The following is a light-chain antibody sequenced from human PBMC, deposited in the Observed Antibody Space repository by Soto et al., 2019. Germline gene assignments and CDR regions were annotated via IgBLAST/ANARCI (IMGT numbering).Light chain of an antibody. J-gene: IGKJ2*01. CDR3: HQYGSFPHT. CDR1: QSVSGSS. Sequence: EIVLTQSPGTLSLSPGERATLCCRASQSVSGSSLAWYQHKPGQAPRLLIYGASSRATGIPDRFSGXXXGXXXTFIISRLEPEDFGMYYCHQYGSFPHTFGQGTELETK. V-gene: IGKV3-20*01. CDR2: GAS.